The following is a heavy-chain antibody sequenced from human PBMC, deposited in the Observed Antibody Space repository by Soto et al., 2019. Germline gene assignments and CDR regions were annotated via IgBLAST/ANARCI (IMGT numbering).Heavy chain of an antibody. CDR2: INYVGII. V-gene: IGHV4-34*01. J-gene: IGHJ4*02. D-gene: IGHD5-18*01. Sequence: QVQLQQWGAGVLKPSETLSLTCAVHGPSLTGYYWRWIRQPPGKGLEWIGEINYVGIINDNPSLKSRVAMSVDTSKNQFSLKMTSVTAADTAIYFCARGPMDSYAPKRFDYWGQGARVTVSS. CDR3: ARGPMDSYAPKRFDY. CDR1: GPSLTGYY.